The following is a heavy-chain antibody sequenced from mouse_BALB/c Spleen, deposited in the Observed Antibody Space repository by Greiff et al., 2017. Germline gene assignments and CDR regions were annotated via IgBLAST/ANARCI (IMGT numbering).Heavy chain of an antibody. CDR1: GFSLSTYGIG. Sequence: QVTLKVSGPGILQPSQTLSLTCSFSGFSLSTYGIGVGWIRQPSGKGLEWLAHIWWNDNKYYNTALKSRLTISKDTSNNQVFLKIASVDTADTATYYCARIWPYAMDYWGQGTSVTVSS. CDR3: ARIWPYAMDY. J-gene: IGHJ4*01. V-gene: IGHV8-11*01. CDR2: IWWNDNK.